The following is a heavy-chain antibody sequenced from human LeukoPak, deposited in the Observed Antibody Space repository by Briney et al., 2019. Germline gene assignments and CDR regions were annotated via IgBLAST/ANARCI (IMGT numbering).Heavy chain of an antibody. CDR1: GFTFSSYG. V-gene: IGHV3-30*18. CDR2: ISYDGSNK. J-gene: IGHJ4*02. CDR3: AKDIGSYYDY. Sequence: SGGSLRLSCAASGFTFSSYGMHWVRQAPGKGLEWVAVISYDGSNKYYADSVKGRFTISRDNSKNTLYLEMGSLRAEDTAVYYCAKDIGSYYDYWGQGILVTVSS. D-gene: IGHD3-10*01.